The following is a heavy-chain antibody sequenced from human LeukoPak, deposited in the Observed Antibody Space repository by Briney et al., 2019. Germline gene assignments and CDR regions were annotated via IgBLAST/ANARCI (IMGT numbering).Heavy chain of an antibody. CDR3: ARSKGYSYEDS. CDR2: INTNTGAT. D-gene: IGHD5-18*01. CDR1: GGTFSSYA. Sequence: ASVKVSCKASGGTFSSYAISWVRQAPGQGLEWMGWINTNTGATNYAQKFQGRVSLTRDTSITTAYMELNRLRYDDMALYFCARSKGYSYEDSWGQGTLVTVSS. V-gene: IGHV1-2*02. J-gene: IGHJ4*02.